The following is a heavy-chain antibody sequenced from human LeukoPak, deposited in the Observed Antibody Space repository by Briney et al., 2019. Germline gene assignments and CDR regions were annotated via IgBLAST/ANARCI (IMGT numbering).Heavy chain of an antibody. CDR2: ISGSGGST. CDR3: AKDDYCSGGSCYSVRFDY. CDR1: GFTFSSYA. J-gene: IGHJ4*02. D-gene: IGHD2-15*01. Sequence: GGSLRLSCAASGFTFSSYAMSWVRQAPGKGLEWVSAISGSGGSTYYADSVKGRFTISRDNSKNTLYLQMNSLRADDTAVYYCAKDDYCSGGSCYSVRFDYCGQGTLVTVSS. V-gene: IGHV3-23*01.